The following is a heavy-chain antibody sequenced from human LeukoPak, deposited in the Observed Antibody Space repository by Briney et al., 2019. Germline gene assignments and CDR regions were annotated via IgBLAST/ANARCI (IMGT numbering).Heavy chain of an antibody. Sequence: GRSLRLSCAASGFTFSSYAMHWVRQAPGKGLEWVAVISYDGSNKYYADSVKGRFTVSRDNSKNTLYLQMNSLRAEDTAVYYCAGDITQAFWSGYYSDYWGQGTLVTVSS. CDR1: GFTFSSYA. D-gene: IGHD3-3*01. CDR3: AGDITQAFWSGYYSDY. CDR2: ISYDGSNK. J-gene: IGHJ4*02. V-gene: IGHV3-30-3*01.